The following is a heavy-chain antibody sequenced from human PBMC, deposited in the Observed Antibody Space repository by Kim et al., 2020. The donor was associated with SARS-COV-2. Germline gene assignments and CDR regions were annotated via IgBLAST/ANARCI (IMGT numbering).Heavy chain of an antibody. CDR3: ARSLGGKGIDY. V-gene: IGHV6-1*01. D-gene: IGHD1-20*01. Sequence: NDYAVSVKSRISINPDTSKNQFSLQLNSVTPEDTAVYYCARSLGGKGIDYWGQGTLVTVSS. J-gene: IGHJ4*02. CDR2: N.